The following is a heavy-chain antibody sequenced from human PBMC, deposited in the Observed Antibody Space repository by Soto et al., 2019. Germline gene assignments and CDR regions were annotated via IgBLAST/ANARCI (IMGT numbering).Heavy chain of an antibody. J-gene: IGHJ4*02. V-gene: IGHV3-7*03. CDR1: GFTISSYY. CDR3: AREEYDISGYYYHYFDY. CDR2: IKQDGSEK. Sequence: PGGSLRLSCAASGFTISSYYTSWVRQAPGKGLEWVANIKQDGSEKYYVDSVKGRFTISRDNAKNSLYLQMNTLRAEDTAVYYCAREEYDISGYYYHYFDYWGQGTLVTVSS. D-gene: IGHD3-22*01.